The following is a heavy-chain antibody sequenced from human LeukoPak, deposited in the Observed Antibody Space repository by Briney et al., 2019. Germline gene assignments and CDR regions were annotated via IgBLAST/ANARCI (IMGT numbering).Heavy chain of an antibody. J-gene: IGHJ6*02. CDR1: GGSLSGYY. CDR2: INHSGST. Sequence: PSETLSLTCAVYGGSLSGYYWSWIRQPPGKGLEWIGEINHSGSTNYNPSLKSRVTISVDTSKNQFSLKLSSVTAADTAVYYCARGRGVWGPVYYGMDVWGQGTTVTVSS. V-gene: IGHV4-34*01. D-gene: IGHD2-21*02. CDR3: ARGRGVWGPVYYGMDV.